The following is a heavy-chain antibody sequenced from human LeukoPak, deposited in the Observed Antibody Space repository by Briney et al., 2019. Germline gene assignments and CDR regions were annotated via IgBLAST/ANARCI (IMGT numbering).Heavy chain of an antibody. CDR3: ARDLSDYDFWSGYSFDY. Sequence: GGSLRLSCAASGFTFSSYSMNWVRQAPGKGLEWVSCISSSSSTIYYADSVKGRFTISRDNAKNSLYLQMNSLRAEDTAVYYCARDLSDYDFWSGYSFDYWGQGTLVTVSS. D-gene: IGHD3-3*01. CDR2: ISSSSSTI. CDR1: GFTFSSYS. J-gene: IGHJ4*02. V-gene: IGHV3-48*01.